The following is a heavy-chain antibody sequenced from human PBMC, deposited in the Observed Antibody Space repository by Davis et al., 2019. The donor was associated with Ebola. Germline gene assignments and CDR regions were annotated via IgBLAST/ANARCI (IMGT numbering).Heavy chain of an antibody. Sequence: ASVKVSCKASGSIFSNYAMHWVRQAPGQRLEWLGWINIANGDTKYSEKFQGRVTITRDTSASTVSVELGSLTSEDTAVYYCARTLMMVEGAVDYHFDYWGQGTLVTVSS. D-gene: IGHD2-15*01. CDR2: INIANGDT. V-gene: IGHV1-3*04. CDR1: GSIFSNYA. J-gene: IGHJ4*02. CDR3: ARTLMMVEGAVDYHFDY.